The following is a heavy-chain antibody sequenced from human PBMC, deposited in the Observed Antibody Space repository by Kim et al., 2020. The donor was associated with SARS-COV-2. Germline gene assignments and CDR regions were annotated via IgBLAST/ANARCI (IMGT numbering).Heavy chain of an antibody. D-gene: IGHD3-9*01. J-gene: IGHJ4*02. CDR2: ISRSSSFT. CDR3: ARDRSGYYYAFDY. Sequence: GGSLRLSCAASGFTFSDYYVSWIRQAPGKGLEWISYISRSSSFTNYAASVKGRFTISRDDAKNALYLQMHSLRAEDTAVYYCARDRSGYYYAFDYWGQGILVTVSS. V-gene: IGHV3-11*05. CDR1: GFTFSDYY.